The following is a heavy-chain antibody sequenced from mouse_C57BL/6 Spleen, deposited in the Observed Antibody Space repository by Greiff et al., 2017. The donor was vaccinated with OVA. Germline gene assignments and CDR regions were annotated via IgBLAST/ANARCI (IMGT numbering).Heavy chain of an antibody. V-gene: IGHV1-61*01. CDR2: IYPSDSET. Sequence: QVQLQQPGAELVRPGSSVKLSCKASGYTFTSYWMDWVKQRPGQGLEWIGNIYPSDSETHYNQKFKDKATLTVDKSSSTAYMQLSSLTSEDSAVYYCARREVGHWYFDVWGTGTTVTVSS. J-gene: IGHJ1*03. CDR3: ARREVGHWYFDV. D-gene: IGHD4-1*01. CDR1: GYTFTSYW.